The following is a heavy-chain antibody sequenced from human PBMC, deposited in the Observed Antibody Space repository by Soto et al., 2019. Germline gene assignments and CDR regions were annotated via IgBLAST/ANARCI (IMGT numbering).Heavy chain of an antibody. V-gene: IGHV4-61*03. J-gene: IGHJ4*02. CDR3: TRERPEGPISPSDH. Sequence: SETLSLTCSVSGGSVSSGYYSWNWIRQPPGKGLEWIGYINYSGVTHYNPPLKSRVTISADTSKNHFSLRLDSVTAADRALYYCTRERPEGPISPSDHWGQGTLVNVS. CDR1: GGSVSSGYYS. CDR2: INYSGVT. D-gene: IGHD6-6*01.